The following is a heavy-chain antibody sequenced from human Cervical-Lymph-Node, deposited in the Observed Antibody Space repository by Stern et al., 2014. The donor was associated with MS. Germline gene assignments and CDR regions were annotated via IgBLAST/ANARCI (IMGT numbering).Heavy chain of an antibody. V-gene: IGHV4-30-4*01. D-gene: IGHD1-14*01. Sequence: QVQLVESGPGLVKPSQTLSLTYTVSGDFITSGDYYWSWIRQPPGKGLQFLGYIYYSRRTYYIPSLKSRLTMSIDMSKSQFSLQLSSVTAADTAMYYCARVIRTRTTAFDYWGPGTLVAVSS. J-gene: IGHJ4*02. CDR3: ARVIRTRTTAFDY. CDR1: GDFITSGDYY. CDR2: IYYSRRT.